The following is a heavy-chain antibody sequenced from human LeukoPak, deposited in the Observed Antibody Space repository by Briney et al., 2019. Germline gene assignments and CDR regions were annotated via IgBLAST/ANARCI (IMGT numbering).Heavy chain of an antibody. J-gene: IGHJ6*03. D-gene: IGHD3-22*01. V-gene: IGHV4-34*01. CDR3: ARVVRVVITPYRYYYYMDV. CDR2: INHSGST. CDR1: GGSFSGYY. Sequence: KPSETLSLTCAVYGGSFSGYYWSWIRPPPGKGLEWIGEINHSGSTNYNPSLKSRVTISVDTSKNQFSLKLSSVTAADTAVYYCARVVRVVITPYRYYYYMDVWGKGTTVTVSS.